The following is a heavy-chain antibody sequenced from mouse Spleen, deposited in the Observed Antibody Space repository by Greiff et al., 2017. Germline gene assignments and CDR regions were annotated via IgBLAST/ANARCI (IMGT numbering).Heavy chain of an antibody. CDR2: ISSGGSYT. V-gene: IGHV5-9-3*01. J-gene: IGHJ2*01. CDR1: GFTFSSYA. Sequence: EVQLVESGGGLVKPGGSLKLSCAASGFTFSSYAMSWVRQTPEKRLEWVATISSGGSYTYYPDSVKGRFTISRDNAKNTLYLQMSSLRSEDTAMYYCARHGDGYWGQGTTLTVSS. CDR3: ARHGDGY.